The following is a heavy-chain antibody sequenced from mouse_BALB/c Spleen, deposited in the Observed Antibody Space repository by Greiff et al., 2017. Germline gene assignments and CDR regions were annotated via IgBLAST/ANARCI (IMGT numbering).Heavy chain of an antibody. D-gene: IGHD4-1*01. Sequence: VQLQQSGAELVRSGASVKLSCTASGFNIKDYYMHWVKQRPEQGLEWIGWIDPENGDTEYAPKFQGKATMTADTSSNTAYLQLSSLTSEDTAVYYCNAPYYVTLGRGAMDYWGQGTSVTVSS. V-gene: IGHV14-4*02. CDR1: GFNIKDYY. J-gene: IGHJ4*01. CDR2: IDPENGDT. CDR3: NAPYYVTLGRGAMDY.